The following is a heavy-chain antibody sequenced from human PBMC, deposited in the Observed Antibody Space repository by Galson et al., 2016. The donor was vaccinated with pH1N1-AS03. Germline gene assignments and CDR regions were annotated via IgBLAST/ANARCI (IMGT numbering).Heavy chain of an antibody. CDR2: MNPNSDNT. Sequence: SVKVSCKASGYTFTSYDINWVRQATGQGLEWMSSMNPNSDNTDYAQKFQGRVTMTRNTSNTTAYMEMSSLKSEDTAMYYCARGLRLGHDDLDIWGQGTMVTVSS. D-gene: IGHD3-16*01. CDR3: ARGLRLGHDDLDI. J-gene: IGHJ3*02. CDR1: GYTFTSYD. V-gene: IGHV1-8*01.